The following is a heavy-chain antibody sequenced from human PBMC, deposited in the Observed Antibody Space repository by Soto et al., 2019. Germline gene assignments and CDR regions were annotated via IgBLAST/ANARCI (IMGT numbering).Heavy chain of an antibody. Sequence: GGSLRLSCAASGFTFDDYAMHWVRQAPGKGLEWVSGISWNSGSIGYADSVKGRFTISRDNAKNSLYLQMNSLRAEDTALYYCAKDSRVLRYFDWLSVVQEYYFDYWGQGTLVTVSS. CDR2: ISWNSGSI. D-gene: IGHD3-9*01. J-gene: IGHJ4*02. CDR3: AKDSRVLRYFDWLSVVQEYYFDY. V-gene: IGHV3-9*01. CDR1: GFTFDDYA.